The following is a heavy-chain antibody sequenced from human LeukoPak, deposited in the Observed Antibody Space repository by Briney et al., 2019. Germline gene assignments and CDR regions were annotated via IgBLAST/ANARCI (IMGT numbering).Heavy chain of an antibody. J-gene: IGHJ4*02. CDR2: INPNSGGT. Sequence: ASVKVSCKAAGYSFTTFHINWVRQAPGQGLEWMGWINPNSGGTNYAQKFQGRVTMTRDTSISTAYMELSRLRSDDTAVYYCARLGYYDSSGYVPSFDYWGQGTLVTVSS. V-gene: IGHV1-2*02. D-gene: IGHD3-22*01. CDR1: GYSFTTFH. CDR3: ARLGYYDSSGYVPSFDY.